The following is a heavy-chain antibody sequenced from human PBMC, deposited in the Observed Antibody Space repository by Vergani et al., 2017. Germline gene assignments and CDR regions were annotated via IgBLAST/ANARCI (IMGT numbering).Heavy chain of an antibody. D-gene: IGHD6-13*01. J-gene: IGHJ6*02. V-gene: IGHV1-2*02. CDR1: GYTFTGYY. Sequence: QVQMVQSGAEVKKPGASVKVSCKASGYTFTGYYMHWVRQAPGQGLEGMGWINPNSGGTNYAQKFQGRVTMTRDTSISTGYMELSRLRSDDTAVYYCASVNSSSWYTDSYYYGMAVWGQGTTVTVSS. CDR3: ASVNSSSWYTDSYYYGMAV. CDR2: INPNSGGT.